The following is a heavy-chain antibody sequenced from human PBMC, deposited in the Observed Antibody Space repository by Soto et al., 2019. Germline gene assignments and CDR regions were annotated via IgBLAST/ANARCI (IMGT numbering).Heavy chain of an antibody. CDR3: ARDPIV. CDR1: GGSISSGGYS. Sequence: QLQLHESGSGLVKPSQTLSLTCAVPGGSISSGGYSWSWIRQPPGKGLEWIGYIYHSGSIYYNPSLKSRVTISVDRSKNQFSLKLSAVTAADTAVDYCARDPIVWGQGTLVTVSS. D-gene: IGHD2-15*01. CDR2: IYHSGSI. J-gene: IGHJ4*02. V-gene: IGHV4-30-2*01.